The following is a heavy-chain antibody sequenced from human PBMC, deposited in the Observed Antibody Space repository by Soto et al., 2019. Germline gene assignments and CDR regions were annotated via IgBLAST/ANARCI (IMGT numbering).Heavy chain of an antibody. D-gene: IGHD6-19*01. CDR2: IYYSGST. CDR1: GGSISSSSYY. Sequence: SETLSLTCTVSGGSISSSSYYWGWIRQPPGKGLEWIGSIYYSGSTYYNPSLKSRVTISVDTSKNQFSLKLSSVTAADTAVSYCARPSRPLSSGWYYFDYWGQGTLVTVSS. J-gene: IGHJ4*02. V-gene: IGHV4-39*01. CDR3: ARPSRPLSSGWYYFDY.